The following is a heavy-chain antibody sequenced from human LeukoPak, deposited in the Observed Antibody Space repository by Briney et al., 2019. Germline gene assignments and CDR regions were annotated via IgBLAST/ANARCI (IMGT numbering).Heavy chain of an antibody. CDR2: INPNSGGT. CDR3: ARGIYSGSYYDWFDP. CDR1: GYTFTGYY. J-gene: IGHJ5*02. D-gene: IGHD1-26*01. V-gene: IGHV1-2*02. Sequence: GASVKVSCKASGYTFTGYYMHWVRQAPGQGLEWMGWINPNSGGTNYAQKVQGRVPMTRHTSISTAYMELSRLRSDDTAVYYCARGIYSGSYYDWFDPWGQGTLVTVSS.